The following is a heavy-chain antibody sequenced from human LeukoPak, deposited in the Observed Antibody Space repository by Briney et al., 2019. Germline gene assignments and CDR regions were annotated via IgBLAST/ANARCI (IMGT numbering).Heavy chain of an antibody. D-gene: IGHD3-3*01. Sequence: HGESLKISCKGSGYSFTSYRIGGVRQLPGKGLEWMGIIYTGDTATRYKTSFQGQATTSAETSISTAFLQWSSLKASDTGMYYCARLSDFWRGFPYYYMDVWGKGTTVTVSS. J-gene: IGHJ6*03. CDR3: ARLSDFWRGFPYYYMDV. V-gene: IGHV5-51*01. CDR2: IYTGDTAT. CDR1: GYSFTSYR.